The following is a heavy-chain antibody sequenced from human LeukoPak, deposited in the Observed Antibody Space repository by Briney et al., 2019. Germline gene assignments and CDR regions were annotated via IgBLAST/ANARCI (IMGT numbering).Heavy chain of an antibody. CDR2: INAVDADT. CDR3: AKQFLDAN. D-gene: IGHD2-21*01. V-gene: IGHV3-23*01. CDR1: GFLFDTYA. Sequence: GGSLILSCEASGFLFDTYAMTWVRQAPGKGLEYVSTINAVDADTYYADSVKGRFTVSRDNSKNTLYLQMNSLRVDDTAVYYCAKQFLDANWGPGILVTVSS. J-gene: IGHJ4*02.